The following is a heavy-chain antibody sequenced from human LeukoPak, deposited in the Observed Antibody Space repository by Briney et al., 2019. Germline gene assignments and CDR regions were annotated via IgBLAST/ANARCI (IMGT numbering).Heavy chain of an antibody. CDR3: ARGGAYVWGSYRYYFDY. J-gene: IGHJ4*02. CDR1: GFTFSSYS. CDR2: IGSSSSYI. D-gene: IGHD3-16*02. V-gene: IGHV3-21*01. Sequence: PGGSLRLSCAASGFTFSSYSMNWVRQAPGKGLEWVSSIGSSSSYIYYADSVKGRFTISRDNAKNSLYLQMNSLRAEDTAVYYCARGGAYVWGSYRYYFDYWGQGTLVTVSS.